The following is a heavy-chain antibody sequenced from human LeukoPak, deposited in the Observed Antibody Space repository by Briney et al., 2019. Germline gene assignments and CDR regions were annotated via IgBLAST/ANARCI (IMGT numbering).Heavy chain of an antibody. J-gene: IGHJ4*02. V-gene: IGHV3-53*01. CDR3: ARDDRGSGLGPPHDY. CDR2: IYGDDET. Sequence: GSLRLSCAASGFIITNNYMNWVRQAPGKGLEWVSVIYGDDETNYADSVQGRFTISRDNSKNTLSLQMDSLRAEDTAVYYCARDDRGSGLGPPHDYWGPGTLVTVSS. D-gene: IGHD3-16*01. CDR1: GFIITNNY.